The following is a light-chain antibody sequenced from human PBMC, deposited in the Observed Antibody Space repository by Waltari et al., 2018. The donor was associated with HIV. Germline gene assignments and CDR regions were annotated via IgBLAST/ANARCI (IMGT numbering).Light chain of an antibody. J-gene: IGLJ3*02. CDR3: SSYTATTAIL. V-gene: IGLV2-14*01. CDR2: EVT. Sequence: QSVLTHPASVSGSPGQSITISCTGTNSDVGGYGYVSWYQQHPGKAPKLLIYEVTHRPSGISSRFSGSKSGNTASMTISGLQAEDEADYYCSSYTATTAILFGGGTKVTVL. CDR1: NSDVGGYGY.